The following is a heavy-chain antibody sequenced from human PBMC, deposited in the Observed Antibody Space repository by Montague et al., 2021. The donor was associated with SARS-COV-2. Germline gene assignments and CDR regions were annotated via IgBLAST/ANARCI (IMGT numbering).Heavy chain of an antibody. CDR3: ARLTAGYCSGGSCYWGTGFDY. CDR2: IYYSGST. J-gene: IGHJ4*02. Sequence: TLSLTCTVSGGSISSGGYYWSWIRQHPGKGLEWIGYIYYSGSTYYNPSLKSRVTISVDTFKNQFSLKLGSVTAADTAVYYCARLTAGYCSGGSCYWGTGFDYWGQGTLVTVSS. V-gene: IGHV4-31*03. D-gene: IGHD2-15*01. CDR1: GGSISSGGYY.